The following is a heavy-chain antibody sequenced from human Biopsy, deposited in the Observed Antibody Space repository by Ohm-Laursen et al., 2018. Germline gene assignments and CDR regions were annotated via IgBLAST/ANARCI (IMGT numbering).Heavy chain of an antibody. D-gene: IGHD3-9*01. CDR3: LREAATGYYRTADF. CDR1: GFTFSSHG. Sequence: SLRLSCSASGFTFSSHGMHWVRQAPDKGLEWVAHFSYDGINKHYADSVKGRFTISRDNSKNTLSLQMNSLRVEDTAMYYCLREAATGYYRTADFWGQGTLVTVSS. J-gene: IGHJ4*02. V-gene: IGHV3-30*03. CDR2: FSYDGINK.